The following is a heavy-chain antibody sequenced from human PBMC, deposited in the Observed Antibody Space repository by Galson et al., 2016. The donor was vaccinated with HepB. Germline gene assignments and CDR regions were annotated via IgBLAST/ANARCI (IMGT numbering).Heavy chain of an antibody. CDR3: AREMRDGYTSCYYYGMDV. Sequence: SVKVSCKASGYSFSYHAMHWVRQAPGQRLEWLGCINAGNGDTKYSQKFQGRVTVTRDTSASTAYMELSSLRSEDTAVYYCAREMRDGYTSCYYYGMDVWGQGTTVTVSS. D-gene: IGHD5-24*01. CDR1: GYSFSYHA. J-gene: IGHJ6*02. V-gene: IGHV1-3*01. CDR2: INAGNGDT.